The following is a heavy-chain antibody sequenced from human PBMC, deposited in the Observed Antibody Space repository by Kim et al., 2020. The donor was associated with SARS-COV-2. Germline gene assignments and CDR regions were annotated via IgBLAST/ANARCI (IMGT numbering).Heavy chain of an antibody. CDR2: IYYSGST. CDR3: ARASKLRLLEWVTEGPHDY. V-gene: IGHV4-31*03. J-gene: IGHJ4*02. Sequence: SETLSLTCTVSGGSISSGGYYWSWIRQHPGKGLEWIGYIYYSGSTYYNPSLKSRVTISVDTSKNQFSLKLSSVTAADTAVYYCARASKLRLLEWVTEGPHDYWGQGTLVTVSS. D-gene: IGHD3-3*01. CDR1: GGSISSGGYY.